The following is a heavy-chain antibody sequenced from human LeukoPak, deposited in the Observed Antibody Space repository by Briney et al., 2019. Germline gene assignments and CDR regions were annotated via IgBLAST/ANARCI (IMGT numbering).Heavy chain of an antibody. Sequence: SLQIPGEGSGSSFTSYWIGGGRALPGKGLEGMGIIYPGDCDTRYSPSFHGQVTISPDNSISTAYLQLSSLKASDTAMYYCARHARYCSSTSCYRSDYWGQGTLVTVSS. CDR2: IYPGDCDT. D-gene: IGHD2-2*01. CDR1: GSSFTSYW. V-gene: IGHV5-51*01. J-gene: IGHJ4*02. CDR3: ARHARYCSSTSCYRSDY.